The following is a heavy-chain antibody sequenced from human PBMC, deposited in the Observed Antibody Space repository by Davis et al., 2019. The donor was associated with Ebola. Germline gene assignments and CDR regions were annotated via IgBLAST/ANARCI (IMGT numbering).Heavy chain of an antibody. V-gene: IGHV4-4*02. CDR2: TSYSWST. CDR3: ARGPGSSLGYWFDP. D-gene: IGHD6-6*01. J-gene: IGHJ5*02. Sequence: TPSLTRALSVPPLSTRNWWSWVRHPPGPRRARMPWTSYSWSTDYKPALKSRVTIPVDRSKNQFSLKLESVTAGDTAVYYCARGPGSSLGYWFDPWGQGTLVTVSS. CDR1: VPPLSTRNW.